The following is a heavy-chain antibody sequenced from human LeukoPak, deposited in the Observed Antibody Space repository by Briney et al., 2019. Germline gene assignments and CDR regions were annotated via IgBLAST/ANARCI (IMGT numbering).Heavy chain of an antibody. J-gene: IGHJ4*02. CDR1: GYTLTDFS. CDR3: ATLEYYYGSGRRDYFDS. V-gene: IGHV1-24*01. Sequence: GASVKVSCKVSGYTLTDFSMHWVRQAPGKGLEWMGGFDPENGETNYAQKFQGRVTMTEDTSTATAYMELSSLTSDDTAVYYCATLEYYYGSGRRDYFDSWGQGTLVTVSS. CDR2: FDPENGET. D-gene: IGHD3-10*01.